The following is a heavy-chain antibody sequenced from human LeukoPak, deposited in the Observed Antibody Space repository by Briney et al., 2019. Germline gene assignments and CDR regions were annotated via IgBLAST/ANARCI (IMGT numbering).Heavy chain of an antibody. Sequence: SETLSLTCTVSGGSISTYYWSWIRQSPGKGLEWIAYIDYRGSTTYNPSLRSRVTIPVDTSRNQFSLKLSSVTAADTAVYYCASLAVAGLSEGYWGQGTLVIVSS. V-gene: IGHV4-59*08. J-gene: IGHJ4*02. CDR3: ASLAVAGLSEGY. D-gene: IGHD6-19*01. CDR2: IDYRGST. CDR1: GGSISTYY.